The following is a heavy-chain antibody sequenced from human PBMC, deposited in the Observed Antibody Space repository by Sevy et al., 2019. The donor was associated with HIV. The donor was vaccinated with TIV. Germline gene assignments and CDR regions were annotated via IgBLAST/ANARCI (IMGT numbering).Heavy chain of an antibody. CDR1: GYTFTSYG. V-gene: IGHV1-18*04. Sequence: ASVKVSCKASGYTFTSYGISWVRQAPGQGLEWMGWISAYNGNTNYAQKLQGRVTMTTDTSTSTAYMELRSLRADDTAVYYCGSDRYSSSGWEAFDNWGQGTLVTVSS. CDR3: GSDRYSSSGWEAFDN. CDR2: ISAYNGNT. J-gene: IGHJ4*03. D-gene: IGHD6-13*01.